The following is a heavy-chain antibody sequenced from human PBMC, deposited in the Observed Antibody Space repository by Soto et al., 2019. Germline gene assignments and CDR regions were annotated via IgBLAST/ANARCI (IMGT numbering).Heavy chain of an antibody. CDR3: ASERRGGYVVYFVY. CDR1: GFTFSSYA. J-gene: IGHJ4*02. Sequence: EVQLLESGGGLVQPGGSLRLSCAASGFTFSSYAMSWVRQAPGKGLEWVSTISTSGGTTYYADSLKGRFTISRDNSKNKVYLQMNYLRAEETAVYYCASERRGGYVVYFVYWGQGTLVTVSA. V-gene: IGHV3-23*01. CDR2: ISTSGGTT. D-gene: IGHD5-12*01.